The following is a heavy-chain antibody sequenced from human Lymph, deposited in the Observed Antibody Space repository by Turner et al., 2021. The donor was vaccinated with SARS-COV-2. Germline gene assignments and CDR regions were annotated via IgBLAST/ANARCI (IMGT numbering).Heavy chain of an antibody. V-gene: IGHV1-8*02. CDR1: GYTFTSYD. D-gene: IGHD1-26*01. Sequence: QVQLVQSGAEVKKPGASVTVSCKAPGYTFTSYDINWVRQATGQGLEWMGGMNPNSGNTGYEQKFQGRVTMTRNTSISTAYMELSSLRSEDTAVYYCARGRYSGGGMDVWGQGTTVTVSS. CDR2: MNPNSGNT. CDR3: ARGRYSGGGMDV. J-gene: IGHJ6*02.